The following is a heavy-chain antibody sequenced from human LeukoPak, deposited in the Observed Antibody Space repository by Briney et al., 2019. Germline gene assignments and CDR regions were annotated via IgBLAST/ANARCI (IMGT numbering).Heavy chain of an antibody. J-gene: IGHJ6*03. D-gene: IGHD4-23*01. V-gene: IGHV4-59*01. Sequence: PSETLSLTCTVSGGSISSYYWSWIRQPPGKGLEWIGYIYYSGSTNYNPSLKSRVTISVDTSKNQFSLKLSSVTAADTAVYYCARGRWPYYYYMDVWGKGTTVTVSS. CDR1: GGSISSYY. CDR2: IYYSGST. CDR3: ARGRWPYYYYMDV.